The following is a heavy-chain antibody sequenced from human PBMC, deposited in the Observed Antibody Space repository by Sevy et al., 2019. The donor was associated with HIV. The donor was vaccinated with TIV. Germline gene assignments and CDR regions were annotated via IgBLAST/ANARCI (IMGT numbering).Heavy chain of an antibody. Sequence: GGSLRLSCAASGFTFSSYAMSWVRQAPGKGLEWVSAISGSGGSTYYAASVKGRFTISGDNSKNTLYLQMNSLRAEDTAVYYCAKDSGGDFWSGSTSLVLFDYWGQGTLVTVSS. CDR1: GFTFSSYA. CDR3: AKDSGGDFWSGSTSLVLFDY. V-gene: IGHV3-23*01. CDR2: ISGSGGST. D-gene: IGHD3-3*01. J-gene: IGHJ4*02.